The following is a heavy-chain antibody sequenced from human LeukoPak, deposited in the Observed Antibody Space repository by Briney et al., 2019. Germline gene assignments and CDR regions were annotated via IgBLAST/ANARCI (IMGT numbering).Heavy chain of an antibody. Sequence: GESLKISCKSSGYSFTSYWIGWVRPMPGKGLEWMGIIYPGDSDTRYSPSFQGQVTISADKSISTAYLQWSSLKASDTAMYYCARRVAYGDYVEDWFDPWGQGTLVTVSS. V-gene: IGHV5-51*01. J-gene: IGHJ5*02. CDR1: GYSFTSYW. D-gene: IGHD4-17*01. CDR2: IYPGDSDT. CDR3: ARRVAYGDYVEDWFDP.